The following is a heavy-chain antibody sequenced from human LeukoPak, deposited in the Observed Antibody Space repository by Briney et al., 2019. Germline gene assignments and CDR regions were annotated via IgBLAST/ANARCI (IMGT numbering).Heavy chain of an antibody. D-gene: IGHD6-13*01. V-gene: IGHV3-23*01. Sequence: GGALRLSCAASGFTLCSYSMRWGRPGPGEGVGWGSAISGSGGSTYYADSVKGRFTISRDNSKNTLYLQMNSLRAEDTAVYYCAKDWRAAAVGYGMDVWGQGTTVTVSS. CDR1: GFTLCSYS. CDR3: AKDWRAAAVGYGMDV. CDR2: ISGSGGST. J-gene: IGHJ6*02.